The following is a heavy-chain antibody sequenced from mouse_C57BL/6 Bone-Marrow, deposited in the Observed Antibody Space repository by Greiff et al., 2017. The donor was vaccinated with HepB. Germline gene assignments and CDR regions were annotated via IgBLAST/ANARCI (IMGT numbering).Heavy chain of an antibody. CDR2: ISSGGSYT. CDR1: GFTFSSYG. J-gene: IGHJ3*01. V-gene: IGHV5-6*01. CDR3: ARHEYGEFAY. D-gene: IGHD1-2*01. Sequence: EVQLVESGGDLVKPGGSLKLSCAASGFTFSSYGMSWVRQTPDKRLEWVATISSGGSYTYYPDSVKGRFTISRDNAKNTLYLQMSSLKSEDTAMYYCARHEYGEFAYWGPGTLVTVSA.